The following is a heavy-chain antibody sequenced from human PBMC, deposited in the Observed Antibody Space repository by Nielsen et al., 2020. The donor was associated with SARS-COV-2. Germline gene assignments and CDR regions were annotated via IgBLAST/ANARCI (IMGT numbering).Heavy chain of an antibody. D-gene: IGHD3-9*01. J-gene: IGHJ4*02. V-gene: IGHV3-23*03. CDR2: IYSGGSST. CDR1: GFTFSSYA. CDR3: AKDLWRRDYDILTGYRSTPQFDY. Sequence: GESLKISCAASGFTFSSYAMSWVRQAPGKGLEWVSVIYSGGSSTYYADSVKDRFTISRDNSKNTLYLQMNSLRAEDTAVYYCAKDLWRRDYDILTGYRSTPQFDYWGQGTLVTVSS.